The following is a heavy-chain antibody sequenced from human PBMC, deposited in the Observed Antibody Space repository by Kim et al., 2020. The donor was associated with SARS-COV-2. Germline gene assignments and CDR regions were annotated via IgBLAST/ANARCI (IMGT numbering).Heavy chain of an antibody. CDR3: ARGAYNGFDI. CDR2: IFYSGST. J-gene: IGHJ3*02. CDR1: GDSITRHRSY. D-gene: IGHD4-4*01. V-gene: IGHV4-61*01. Sequence: SDTLSLTCTVSGDSITRHRSYWSWIRPPPGIGLAWIVYIFYSGSTYYNSSLPSRVTISRDTSKNQFSLRLNSVTTADTALYYCARGAYNGFDIWGLGTMVGVSS.